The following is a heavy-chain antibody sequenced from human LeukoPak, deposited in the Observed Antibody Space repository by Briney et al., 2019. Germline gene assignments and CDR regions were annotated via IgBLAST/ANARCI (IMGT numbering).Heavy chain of an antibody. CDR3: ARLAPYYGTGII. Sequence: AGGSLRLSCAASGFTFSPYWMSWVRQAPGKGLEWVATIKDDGSGEYYVDSVEGRFTISRDNAKKSLYLQMGSLRAEDTAVYYCARLAPYYGTGIIWGQGTVVTVSS. CDR2: IKDDGSGE. V-gene: IGHV3-7*01. CDR1: GFTFSPYW. J-gene: IGHJ3*02. D-gene: IGHD3-10*01.